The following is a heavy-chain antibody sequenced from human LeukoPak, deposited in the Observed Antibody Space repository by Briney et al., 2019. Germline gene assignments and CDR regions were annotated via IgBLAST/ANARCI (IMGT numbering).Heavy chain of an antibody. D-gene: IGHD6-13*01. CDR3: ARAKTYSSSWYFDY. V-gene: IGHV4-59*01. CDR1: GGSISSYY. Sequence: SETLSLTCTVYGGSISSYYWSWIRQPPGKGLEWIGYIYYSGSTNYNPSLKSRVTISVDTSKNQFSLKLSSVTAADTAVYYCARAKTYSSSWYFDYWGQGTLVTVSS. CDR2: IYYSGST. J-gene: IGHJ4*02.